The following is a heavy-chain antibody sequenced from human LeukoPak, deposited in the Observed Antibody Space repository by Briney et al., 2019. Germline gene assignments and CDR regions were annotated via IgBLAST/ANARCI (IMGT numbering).Heavy chain of an antibody. V-gene: IGHV4-59*01. CDR1: GGSISSYY. CDR2: IYYSGST. CDR3: ARVGPPYYYDSSGYYDAGAFDI. D-gene: IGHD3-22*01. Sequence: SETLSLTCTVSGGSISSYYWNWIRQPPGKGLEWIAYIYYSGSTNYNPSLKSRVTISVDTSKNQFSLKLSSVTAADTAVYYCARVGPPYYYDSSGYYDAGAFDIWGQGTMVTVSS. J-gene: IGHJ3*02.